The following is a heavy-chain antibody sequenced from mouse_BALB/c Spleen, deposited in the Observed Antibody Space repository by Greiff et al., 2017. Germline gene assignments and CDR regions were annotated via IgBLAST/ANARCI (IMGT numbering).Heavy chain of an antibody. V-gene: IGHV3-2*02. CDR3: ARTGSYYFDY. CDR2: ISYSGST. Sequence: EVKLVESGPGLVKPSQSLSLTCTVTGYSITSDYAWNWIRQFPGNKLEWMGYISYSGSTSYNPSLKSRISITRDTSKNQFFLQLNSVTTEDTATYYCARTGSYYFDYWGQGTTLTVSS. CDR1: GYSITSDYA. J-gene: IGHJ2*01.